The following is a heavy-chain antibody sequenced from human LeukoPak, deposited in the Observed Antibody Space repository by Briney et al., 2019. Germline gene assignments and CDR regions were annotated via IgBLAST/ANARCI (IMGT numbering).Heavy chain of an antibody. J-gene: IGHJ4*02. D-gene: IGHD3-9*01. CDR1: GYTFTSFG. Sequence: GALVKVSCKASGYTFTSFGISWVRQAPGQGLEWMGWISAYNGNTNYAQKLQGRVTMTTDTSTSTAYMELRSLRSDDTAVYYCARGVLNYDILAGQPFDYWGQGTLVTVSS. CDR2: ISAYNGNT. CDR3: ARGVLNYDILAGQPFDY. V-gene: IGHV1-18*01.